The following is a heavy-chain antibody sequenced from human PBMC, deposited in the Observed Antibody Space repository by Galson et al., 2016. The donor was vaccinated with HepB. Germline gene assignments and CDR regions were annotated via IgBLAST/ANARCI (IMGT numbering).Heavy chain of an antibody. J-gene: IGHJ4*02. Sequence: SLRLSCAASGFTVSNNYMKWVRQAPGKGLEWVSLIRSGGTTDYADSVKGRFTISRDSSKNTIYLQMNSLRVEDTGVYYCAREGGGGGFLGGQGTLVTVSS. CDR1: GFTVSNNY. CDR2: IRSGGTT. D-gene: IGHD3-3*01. V-gene: IGHV3-53*01. CDR3: AREGGGGGFL.